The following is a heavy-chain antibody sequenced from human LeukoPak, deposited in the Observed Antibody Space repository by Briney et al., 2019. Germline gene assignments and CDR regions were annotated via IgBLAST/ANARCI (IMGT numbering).Heavy chain of an antibody. CDR2: IYPGDSNT. D-gene: IGHD5-12*01. J-gene: IGHJ4*02. V-gene: IGHV5-51*01. Sequence: GESLKISCKGSGYSFTNYWIGWVRQMPGKGLEWMGIIYPGDSNTRYSPSFQGQVSISADKSISTAYLQWSSLKASDTAMYYCARHYRGYDSYFEYWGQGTLVTVSS. CDR1: GYSFTNYW. CDR3: ARHYRGYDSYFEY.